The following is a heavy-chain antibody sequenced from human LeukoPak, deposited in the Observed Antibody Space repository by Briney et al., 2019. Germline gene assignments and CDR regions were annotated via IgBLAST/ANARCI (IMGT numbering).Heavy chain of an antibody. J-gene: IGHJ4*02. CDR3: ASGGPFGVGGFDY. V-gene: IGHV1-69*05. D-gene: IGHD3-3*01. Sequence: ASVKVSCKASGGTFSSYAISWVRQAPGQGLEWMGGIIPIFGTANYAQKFQGRVTITTDESTSTAYMELSSLRSEDTAVYYCASGGPFGVGGFDYWGQGTLVTVSS. CDR2: IIPIFGTA. CDR1: GGTFSSYA.